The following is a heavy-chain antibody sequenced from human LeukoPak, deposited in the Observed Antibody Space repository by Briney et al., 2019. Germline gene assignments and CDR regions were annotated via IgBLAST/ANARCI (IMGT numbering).Heavy chain of an antibody. CDR1: GFTFSSYA. D-gene: IGHD2-21*02. J-gene: IGHJ3*02. CDR3: ARESLGVTAFDI. V-gene: IGHV3-53*01. Sequence: GGSLRLSCAASGFTFSSYAMSWVRQAPGKGLEWVSVIYSGGSTYYADSVKGRFTISRDNSKNTLYLQMNSLRAEDTAVYYCARESLGVTAFDIWGQGTMVTVSS. CDR2: IYSGGST.